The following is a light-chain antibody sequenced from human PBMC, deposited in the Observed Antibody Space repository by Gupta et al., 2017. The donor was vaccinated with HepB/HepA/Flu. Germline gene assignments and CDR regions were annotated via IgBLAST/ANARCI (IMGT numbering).Light chain of an antibody. Sequence: DIKMTQSPSSLSASVGDRITITCRASQSISTYLSWYQQKPGKAPKLLNYAASSLQSGVPSRFSGSGSGTDFPLTITSLQPEDFATYYCQQSYSIPLTFGGGTKVEIK. V-gene: IGKV1-39*01. CDR3: QQSYSIPLT. J-gene: IGKJ4*01. CDR1: QSISTY. CDR2: AAS.